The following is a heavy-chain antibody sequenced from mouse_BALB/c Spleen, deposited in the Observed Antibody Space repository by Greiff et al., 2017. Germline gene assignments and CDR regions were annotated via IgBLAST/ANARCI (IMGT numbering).Heavy chain of an antibody. CDR3: TRDDYGYFDY. Sequence: EVMLVESGGGLVKPGGSLKLSCAASGFAFSSYDMSWVRQTPEKRLEWVAYISSGGGSTYYPDTVKGRFTISRDNAKNTLYLQMSSLKSEDTAMYYCTRDDYGYFDYWGQGTTLTVSS. CDR2: ISSGGGST. V-gene: IGHV5-12-1*01. D-gene: IGHD1-1*01. J-gene: IGHJ2*01. CDR1: GFAFSSYD.